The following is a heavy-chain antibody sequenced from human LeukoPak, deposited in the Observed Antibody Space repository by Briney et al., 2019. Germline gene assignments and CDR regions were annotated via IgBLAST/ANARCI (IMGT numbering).Heavy chain of an antibody. CDR2: IYYSGST. D-gene: IGHD4-17*01. Sequence: SETLSLTCTVSGGSISSSSYYWGWIRQPPGKGLEWIGSIYYSGSTYYNPSLKSRVTISVDTSKNQFSLKLSSVTAADTAVYYCARQNPHDYGDPLFDYWGQGTLVTVSS. CDR3: ARQNPHDYGDPLFDY. V-gene: IGHV4-39*01. CDR1: GGSISSSSYY. J-gene: IGHJ4*02.